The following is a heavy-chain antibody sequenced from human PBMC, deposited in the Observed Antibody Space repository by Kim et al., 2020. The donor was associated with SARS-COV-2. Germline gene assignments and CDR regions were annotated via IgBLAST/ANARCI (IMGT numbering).Heavy chain of an antibody. CDR2: IYYSGST. Sequence: SETLSLTCTVSGGSISSGDYYWSWIRQPPGKGLEWIGYIYYSGSTYYNPSLKSRVTISVDTSKNQFSLKVSSVTAADTAVYYCARAPTYYGSVNWFDPWGQGTLVTVSS. V-gene: IGHV4-30-4*01. D-gene: IGHD3-10*01. CDR3: ARAPTYYGSVNWFDP. J-gene: IGHJ5*02. CDR1: GGSISSGDYY.